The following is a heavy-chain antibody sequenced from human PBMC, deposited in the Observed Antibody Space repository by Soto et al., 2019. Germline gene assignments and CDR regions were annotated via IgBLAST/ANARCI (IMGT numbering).Heavy chain of an antibody. V-gene: IGHV4-59*01. Sequence: QVQLQESGPGLVKPSETLSLTCTVSGGSISSYYWSWIRQPPGKGLEWIGYIYYSGSTRHNPSLKSRVTISVDTSKNQLSLRLSSVTAADTAVYYCASGAKGNGYFDSWGQGTLVTVSS. J-gene: IGHJ4*02. CDR2: IYYSGST. D-gene: IGHD3-10*01. CDR3: ASGAKGNGYFDS. CDR1: GGSISSYY.